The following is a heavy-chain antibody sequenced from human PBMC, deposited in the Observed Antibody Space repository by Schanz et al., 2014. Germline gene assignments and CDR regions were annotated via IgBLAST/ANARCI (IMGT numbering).Heavy chain of an antibody. J-gene: IGHJ4*02. Sequence: EVQLVESGGGVVRPGGSLRLSCAASGFGFDDYAMSWVRQAPGKGLEWVGRITNKPNNYNTEYAASVKGRFTISRDDSRNSLYLQMSSLKTEDTAVYYCARDGVDAAAGGNYWGQGTLVTVSS. CDR1: GFGFDDYA. D-gene: IGHD6-13*01. V-gene: IGHV3-72*01. CDR3: ARDGVDAAAGGNY. CDR2: ITNKPNNYNT.